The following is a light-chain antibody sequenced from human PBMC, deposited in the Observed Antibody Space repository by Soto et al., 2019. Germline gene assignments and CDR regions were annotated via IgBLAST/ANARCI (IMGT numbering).Light chain of an antibody. V-gene: IGKV3-11*01. Sequence: IVMTQSPATLSVSPGERATLSCRAGQTIYSNVAWYQQRPGQAPRLLIYDASNRATGIPARFSGSGSGTDFTLTISSLAPEDSAVYYCQERSNWPPITFGQGTRLEI. CDR3: QERSNWPPIT. CDR1: QTIYSN. J-gene: IGKJ5*01. CDR2: DAS.